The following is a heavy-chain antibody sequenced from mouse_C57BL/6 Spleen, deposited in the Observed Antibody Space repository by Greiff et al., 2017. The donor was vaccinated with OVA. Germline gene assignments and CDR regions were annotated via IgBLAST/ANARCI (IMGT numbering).Heavy chain of an antibody. V-gene: IGHV5-17*01. J-gene: IGHJ4*01. Sequence: DVMLVESGGGLVKPGGSLKLSCAASGFTFSDYGMHWVRQAPEKGLEWVAYISSGSSTIYYADTVKGRFTISRDNAKNTLFLQMTSLRSEDTAMYDCASLWLRRGMDYWGQGTSVTVSS. CDR3: ASLWLRRGMDY. CDR2: ISSGSSTI. CDR1: GFTFSDYG. D-gene: IGHD2-2*01.